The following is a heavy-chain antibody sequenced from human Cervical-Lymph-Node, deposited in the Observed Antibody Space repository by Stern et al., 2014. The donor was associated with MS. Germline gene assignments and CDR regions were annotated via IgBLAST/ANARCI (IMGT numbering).Heavy chain of an antibody. V-gene: IGHV4-59*07. D-gene: IGHD3-10*01. Sequence: QVQLQESGPGLVKPSDTLSLTCTVSGASISSFYWSWIRQPPGKGLEWIGYISYSGSSNYNPSLKSRVTISVDTSKNQFSLKLSSVTAADTAVYYCARGLRVTVVRGVKFDYWGQGTLVTVSS. J-gene: IGHJ4*02. CDR3: ARGLRVTVVRGVKFDY. CDR2: ISYSGSS. CDR1: GASISSFY.